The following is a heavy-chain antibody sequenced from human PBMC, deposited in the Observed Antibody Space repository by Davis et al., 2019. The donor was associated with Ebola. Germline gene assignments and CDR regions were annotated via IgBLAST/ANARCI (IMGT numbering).Heavy chain of an antibody. V-gene: IGHV1-69*04. CDR2: IIPILGIA. CDR1: GGTFSSYA. J-gene: IGHJ6*02. Sequence: SVKVSCKASGGTFSSYAISWVRQAPGQGLEWMGRIIPILGIANYAQKFQGRVTITADKSTSTAYMELSSLRSEDTAMYYCASSVGIAAAGLYYYYGMDVWGQGTTVTVSS. D-gene: IGHD6-13*01. CDR3: ASSVGIAAAGLYYYYGMDV.